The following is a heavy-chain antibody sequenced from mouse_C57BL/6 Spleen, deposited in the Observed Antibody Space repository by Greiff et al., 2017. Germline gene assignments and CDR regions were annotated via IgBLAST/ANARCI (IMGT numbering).Heavy chain of an antibody. Sequence: VQLKQSGAELVRPGASVKLSCTASGFNIKDDYMHWVKQRPEQGLEWIGWIDPENGDTEYASKFQGKATITADTSSNTAYLQLSSLTSEDTAVYYCTTWCGNYWFAYWGQGTLVTVSA. CDR3: TTWCGNYWFAY. CDR2: IDPENGDT. J-gene: IGHJ3*01. V-gene: IGHV14-4*01. CDR1: GFNIKDDY. D-gene: IGHD2-1*01.